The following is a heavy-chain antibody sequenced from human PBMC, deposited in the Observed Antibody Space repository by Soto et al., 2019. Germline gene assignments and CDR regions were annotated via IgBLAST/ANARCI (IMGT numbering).Heavy chain of an antibody. CDR3: AKDGMTTVPYGGGYFDY. V-gene: IGHV3-23*01. CDR2: ISGSGGST. J-gene: IGHJ4*02. D-gene: IGHD4-17*01. CDR1: GFTFSSYA. Sequence: QPGGSLRLSCAASGFTFSSYAMSWVRQAPGKGLEWVSAISGSGGSTYYADSVKGRFTISRDNSKNTLYLQMNSLRAEDTAVYYCAKDGMTTVPYGGGYFDYWGQGTLVTVSS.